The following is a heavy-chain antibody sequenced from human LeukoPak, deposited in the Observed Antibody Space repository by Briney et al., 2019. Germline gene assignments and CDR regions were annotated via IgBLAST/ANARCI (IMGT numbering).Heavy chain of an antibody. V-gene: IGHV3-23*01. Sequence: GGSLRLSCAASGFTFSSYAMSWVRQAPGKGLEWVSAISGSGGSTYYADSVKGRFTISRDNSKNTLYLQMNSLRAEDTAVYYCARDGNEVPAAIEGNYYYYYMDVWGKGTTVTVSS. CDR3: ARDGNEVPAAIEGNYYYYYMDV. CDR2: ISGSGGST. J-gene: IGHJ6*03. D-gene: IGHD2-2*01. CDR1: GFTFSSYA.